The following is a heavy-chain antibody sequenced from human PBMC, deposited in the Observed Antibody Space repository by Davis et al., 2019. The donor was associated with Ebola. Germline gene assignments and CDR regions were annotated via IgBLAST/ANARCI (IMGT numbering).Heavy chain of an antibody. D-gene: IGHD2-2*01. V-gene: IGHV4-4*02. CDR2: IYHSGST. CDR3: ARGGIVVVPAAMNPYYYYGMDV. Sequence: MPGGSLRLSCAVSGGSISSSNWWSWVRQPPGKGLEWIGEIYHSGSTNYNPSLKSRVTISVDTSKNQFSLKLSSVTAADTAVYYCARGGIVVVPAAMNPYYYYGMDVWGQGTTVTVSS. CDR1: GGSISSSNW. J-gene: IGHJ6*02.